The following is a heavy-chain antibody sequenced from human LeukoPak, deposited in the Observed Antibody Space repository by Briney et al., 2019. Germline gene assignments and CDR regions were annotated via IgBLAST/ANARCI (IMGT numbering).Heavy chain of an antibody. V-gene: IGHV4-39*07. Sequence: PSETLSLTCTVSGGSISSSSYYWGWVRQPPGKGLEWIGNIFYSGSTYYSPSLKSRVTISVDTSKNQFSLNLTSVTATDTAVYYCARDKPGNWFDPWGQGTLVTVSS. CDR1: GGSISSSSYY. CDR3: ARDKPGNWFDP. CDR2: IFYSGST. J-gene: IGHJ5*02.